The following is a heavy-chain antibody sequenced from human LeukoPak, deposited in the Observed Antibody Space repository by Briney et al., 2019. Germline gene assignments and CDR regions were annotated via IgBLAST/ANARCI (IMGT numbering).Heavy chain of an antibody. CDR1: GYSFSTYA. J-gene: IGHJ4*02. Sequence: ASVKVSCKASGYSFSTYAIQWVRQAPGQGLEWMGWINAGNGDTKYSQKFQGRVTISRDTSASTVYMELSSLRSEDTAVYYCAREHDTLTGMSFDYWGQGTLVTVSS. V-gene: IGHV1-3*01. D-gene: IGHD3-9*01. CDR3: AREHDTLTGMSFDY. CDR2: INAGNGDT.